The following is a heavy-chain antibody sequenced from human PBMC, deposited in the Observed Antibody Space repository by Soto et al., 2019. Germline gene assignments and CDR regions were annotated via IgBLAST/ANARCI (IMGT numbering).Heavy chain of an antibody. CDR2: IHYRGVI. Sequence: PSETLSLTCNVSGGSVRDYYCSRMRQAPGKGLEWIGYIHYRGVINYNPSLKSRVTMSVDPSKNQYSLNLRSVTTADRAVQCCARDPAGEYGQWGQGSLVTVSS. V-gene: IGHV4-59*02. CDR1: GGSVRDYY. J-gene: IGHJ4*02. D-gene: IGHD4-17*01. CDR3: ARDPAGEYGQ.